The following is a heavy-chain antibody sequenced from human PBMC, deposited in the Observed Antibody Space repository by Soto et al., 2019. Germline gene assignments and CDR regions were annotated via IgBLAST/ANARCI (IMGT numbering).Heavy chain of an antibody. Sequence: SETLSLTCSVSGVSISSTDYFWGWIRQPPGKELEWIGTISYSGSTYYNPSLTSRVALSIDTSENRFSLHLTSVTAADTALYFCASPASGYEHRFIYWGQGALVTVSS. CDR1: GVSISSTDYF. J-gene: IGHJ4*02. CDR2: ISYSGST. D-gene: IGHD3-3*01. V-gene: IGHV4-39*01. CDR3: ASPASGYEHRFIY.